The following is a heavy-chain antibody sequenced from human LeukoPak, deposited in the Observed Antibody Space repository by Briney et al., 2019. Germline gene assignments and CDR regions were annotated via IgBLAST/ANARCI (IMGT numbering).Heavy chain of an antibody. D-gene: IGHD3-22*01. CDR3: ASDFNTYHYDSSGAVGY. V-gene: IGHV3-48*01. CDR2: ISSSSSTI. Sequence: GGSLRLSCAASGFTFSSYSMNWVRQAPGKGLEWVSYISSSSSTIYYADSVKGRFTISRDNAKNSLYLQMNSLRAEDTAVYYCASDFNTYHYDSSGAVGYWGQGTLVTVSS. J-gene: IGHJ4*02. CDR1: GFTFSSYS.